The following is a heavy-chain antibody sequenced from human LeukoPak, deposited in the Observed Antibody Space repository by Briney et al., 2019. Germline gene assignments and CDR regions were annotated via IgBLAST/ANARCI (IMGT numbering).Heavy chain of an antibody. Sequence: GGSLRLSCAASGFTFSSYGMNWVRQTPGKGLEWVSYIDGSSRSIYYADSVKGRFTISRDNAKNSLYLQMNSLRAGDTAVYYCARIHNLGILAHFDYWGQGTLVTVSS. CDR3: ARIHNLGILAHFDY. V-gene: IGHV3-48*04. CDR1: GFTFSSYG. CDR2: IDGSSRSI. D-gene: IGHD1-1*01. J-gene: IGHJ4*02.